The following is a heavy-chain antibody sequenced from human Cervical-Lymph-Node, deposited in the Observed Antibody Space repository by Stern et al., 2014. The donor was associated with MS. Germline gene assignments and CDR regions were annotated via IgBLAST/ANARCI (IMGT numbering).Heavy chain of an antibody. J-gene: IGHJ4*02. CDR1: GYIFTNYW. CDR3: ARHGRGADSSLPPXXSX. CDR2: IFPDDSDI. D-gene: IGHD1-26*01. V-gene: IGHV5-51*01. Sequence: EVQLVESGAEVKEPGESLKISCKGSGYIFTNYWIGWVRQMPGKGLESMGIIFPDDSDIRYSPSFEGQFTISADKSINTAFLQWNSLKASDTAMYYCARHGRGADSSLPPXXSXWGRGTLVIVSS.